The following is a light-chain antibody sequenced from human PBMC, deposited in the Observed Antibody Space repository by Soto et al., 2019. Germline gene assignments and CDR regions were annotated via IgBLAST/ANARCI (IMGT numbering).Light chain of an antibody. CDR1: QGISSA. CDR2: DAS. J-gene: IGKJ5*01. V-gene: IGKV1-13*02. Sequence: AIQLTQSPSSLSASVGDRVTITCRASQGISSALAWYQQKPGKAPKLLIYDASSLKSGVPSRFSGSGSGTDFTLTISSLQPEDFATYYCQQFNSYPITFGQGTRPEIK. CDR3: QQFNSYPIT.